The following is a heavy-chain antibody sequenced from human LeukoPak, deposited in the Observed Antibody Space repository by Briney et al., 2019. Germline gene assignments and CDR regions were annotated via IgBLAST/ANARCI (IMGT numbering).Heavy chain of an antibody. V-gene: IGHV3-23*01. CDR3: AKTTTGYSSGRFPGWPVDY. J-gene: IGHJ4*02. D-gene: IGHD6-19*01. Sequence: GGSLGLSCAASGFTFSSYAMYWVRQAPGKGLEWVSGIFGSGGSTHYADSVKGRFTISRDNSKNTVYLQMNSLRAEDTAVYYCAKTTTGYSSGRFPGWPVDYWGQGTLVTVSS. CDR1: GFTFSSYA. CDR2: IFGSGGST.